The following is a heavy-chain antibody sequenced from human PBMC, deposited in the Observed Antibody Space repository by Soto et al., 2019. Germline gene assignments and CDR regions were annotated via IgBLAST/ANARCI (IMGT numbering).Heavy chain of an antibody. CDR2: VSTSGRST. Sequence: PGGSQRLSYSASGFIFSESTVYWVRQVPGKGLEAISAVSTSGRSTYYADSVKDRFTISRDNSKNTLFLQMGSLRPEDTAIYYCVKQAHGLDGVAFDYWGQGTQVTSPQ. CDR1: GFIFSEST. J-gene: IGHJ4*02. D-gene: IGHD2-15*01. V-gene: IGHV3-64D*06. CDR3: VKQAHGLDGVAFDY.